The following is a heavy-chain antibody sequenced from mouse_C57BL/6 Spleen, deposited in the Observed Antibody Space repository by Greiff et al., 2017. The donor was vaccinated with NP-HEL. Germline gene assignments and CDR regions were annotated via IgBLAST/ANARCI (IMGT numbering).Heavy chain of an antibody. CDR1: GYTFTDYY. D-gene: IGHD2-14*01. V-gene: IGHV1-26*01. Sequence: EVQLQQSGPELVKPGASVKISCKASGYTFTDYYMNWVKQSHGKSLEWIGDINPNNGGTSYNQKFKGKATLTVDKSSSTAYMELRSLTSEDSAVYYCARKENRDFDEDYWGQGTTLTVSS. J-gene: IGHJ2*01. CDR2: INPNNGGT. CDR3: ARKENRDFDEDY.